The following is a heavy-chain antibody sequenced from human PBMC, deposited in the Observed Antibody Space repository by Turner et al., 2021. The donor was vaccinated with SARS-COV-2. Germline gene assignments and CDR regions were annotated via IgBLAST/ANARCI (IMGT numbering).Heavy chain of an antibody. CDR2: INPNSGGT. D-gene: IGHD6-6*01. J-gene: IGHJ5*02. V-gene: IGHV1-2*02. Sequence: QVQLVQSGVEVKKPGASVKVSCKASGCTFTGYYMHWVRQAPGQGLEWMGWINPNSGGTNYAQKFQGRVTMTRDTSNSTAYMDLSRLRSDDTAVYYCARGAAPLSSSSRVWFDPWGQGTLVTVSS. CDR3: ARGAAPLSSSSRVWFDP. CDR1: GCTFTGYY.